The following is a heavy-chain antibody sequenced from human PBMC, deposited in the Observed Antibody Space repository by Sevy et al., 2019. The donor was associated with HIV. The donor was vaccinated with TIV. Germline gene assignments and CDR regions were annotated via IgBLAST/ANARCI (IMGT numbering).Heavy chain of an antibody. Sequence: GGSLRLSCAASGFTFSSYSMNWVRQAPGKGLEWVSSISSSSSYIYYADSVKGPFTISRDNAKNSRYLQMNSLRAEDTAVYYCARDLGRDYYDSSGYYYPPCFDYWGQGTLVTVSS. J-gene: IGHJ4*02. CDR2: ISSSSSYI. V-gene: IGHV3-21*01. CDR3: ARDLGRDYYDSSGYYYPPCFDY. D-gene: IGHD3-22*01. CDR1: GFTFSSYS.